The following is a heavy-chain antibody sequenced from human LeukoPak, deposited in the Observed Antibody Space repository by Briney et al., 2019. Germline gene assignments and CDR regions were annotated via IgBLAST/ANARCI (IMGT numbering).Heavy chain of an antibody. V-gene: IGHV4-39*07. CDR3: ARGPERGYSYGNFDY. CDR2: ISYSGST. Sequence: SETLSLTCTVSGGSVSSSSYYWGWIRQPPGKGLEWIGSISYSGSTYYNPSLKSRVTISVDTSKNQFSLKLRSVTAADTAVYYCARGPERGYSYGNFDYWGQGTLVTVSS. D-gene: IGHD5-18*01. J-gene: IGHJ4*02. CDR1: GGSVSSSSYY.